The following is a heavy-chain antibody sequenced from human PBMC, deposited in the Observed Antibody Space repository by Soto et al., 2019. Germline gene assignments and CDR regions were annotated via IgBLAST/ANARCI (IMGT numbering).Heavy chain of an antibody. CDR3: ARDNWNYDYYYYGMDV. J-gene: IGHJ6*02. V-gene: IGHV1-18*04. D-gene: IGHD1-7*01. Sequence: ASVKVSCKASGYTFTSYGISWVRQAPGQGLEWMGWISAYNGNTNYAQKLQGRVTMTTDTSTSTAYMELRSLRSDDTAVYYCARDNWNYDYYYYGMDVRGQGTTVTVSS. CDR2: ISAYNGNT. CDR1: GYTFTSYG.